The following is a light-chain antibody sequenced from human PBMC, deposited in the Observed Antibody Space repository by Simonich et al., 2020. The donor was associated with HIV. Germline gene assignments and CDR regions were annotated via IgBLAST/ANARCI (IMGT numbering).Light chain of an antibody. CDR2: EVS. CDR1: SSDVGGYNY. Sequence: QSALTQPASVSGSPGQSITIFCTGTSSDVGGYNYVSWYQQHPGKAPKLMIYEVSTRPSGVPDRFSGSKSGNTASLTVSGLQAEDEADYYCSSYAGSNNVVFGGGTKLTVL. V-gene: IGLV2-8*01. CDR3: SSYAGSNNVV. J-gene: IGLJ2*01.